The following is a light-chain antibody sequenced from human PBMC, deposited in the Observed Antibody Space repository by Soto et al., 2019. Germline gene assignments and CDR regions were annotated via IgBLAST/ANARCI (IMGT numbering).Light chain of an antibody. Sequence: DIQMTQSPSTLSASVGDRVTITCRASQSISSWLAWYQQKPGKAPKLLIYDASSLESGVPSRFSGSGSGTEFTLTISSLQPDDFAIYYCQQYNSYSYTFGHGTKLEIK. V-gene: IGKV1-5*01. CDR3: QQYNSYSYT. J-gene: IGKJ2*01. CDR2: DAS. CDR1: QSISSW.